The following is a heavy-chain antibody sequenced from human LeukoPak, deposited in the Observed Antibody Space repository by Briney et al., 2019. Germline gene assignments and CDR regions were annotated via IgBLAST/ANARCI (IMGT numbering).Heavy chain of an antibody. V-gene: IGHV3-30*18. J-gene: IGHJ6*02. CDR1: GFTFSSYG. CDR2: ISYDGSNK. CDR3: AKLWSLAARLEYYYGMDV. Sequence: GGSLRLSCAASGFTFSSYGMHWVRQAPGKGLEWVAVISYDGSNKYYADSVKGRFTISRDNSKNTLYLQMNSLRAEDTAVYYCAKLWSLAARLEYYYGMDVWGQGTTVTVSS. D-gene: IGHD6-6*01.